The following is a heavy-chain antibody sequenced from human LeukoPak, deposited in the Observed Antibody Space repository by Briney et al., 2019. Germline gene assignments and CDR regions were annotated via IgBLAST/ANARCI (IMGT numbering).Heavy chain of an antibody. J-gene: IGHJ4*02. CDR3: ARDPHDGYGNTFDY. CDR2: ISYDGSNK. CDR1: GYTFSSYA. D-gene: IGHD5-18*01. Sequence: GRSLRLSCAASGYTFSSYAMHWVRQAPGKGLEWVAVISYDGSNKYYADSVKGRFTISRDNSKNTLYLQMNSLRAEDTAVYYCARDPHDGYGNTFDYWGQGTLVTVSS. V-gene: IGHV3-30-3*01.